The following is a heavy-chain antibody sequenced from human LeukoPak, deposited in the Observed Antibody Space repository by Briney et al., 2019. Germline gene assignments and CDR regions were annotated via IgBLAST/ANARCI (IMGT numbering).Heavy chain of an antibody. J-gene: IGHJ4*02. CDR1: GFTFTDYY. CDR2: ISTSSSYR. V-gene: IGHV3-11*05. CDR3: AKARENKGANPFDY. Sequence: GGSLRLSCAASGFTFTDYYMSWIRQAPGKGLEWLSYISTSSSYRVYAEFVKGRFTISRDNSKNTLYVQMNSLRAEDTGVYYCAKARENKGANPFDYWGQGTLVTVSS. D-gene: IGHD1-26*01.